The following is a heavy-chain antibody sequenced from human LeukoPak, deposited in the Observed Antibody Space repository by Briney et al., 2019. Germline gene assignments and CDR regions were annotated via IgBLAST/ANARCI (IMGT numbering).Heavy chain of an antibody. CDR3: ARDLDIVAISDY. CDR1: GYIFTSYG. D-gene: IGHD5-12*01. Sequence: ASVKVSCKASGYIFTSYGISWVRQAPGQGLEWMGWISAYNGNTNYAQKLQGRVTMTTDTSTSTAYMELSRLRSDDTAVYYCARDLDIVAISDYWGQGTLVTVSS. J-gene: IGHJ4*02. V-gene: IGHV1-18*01. CDR2: ISAYNGNT.